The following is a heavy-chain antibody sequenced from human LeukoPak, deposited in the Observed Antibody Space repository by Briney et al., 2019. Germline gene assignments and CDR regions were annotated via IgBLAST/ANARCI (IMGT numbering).Heavy chain of an antibody. Sequence: SETLSLTCTVSGGSISSGGYYWSWIRQHPGKGLEWIGYIYYSGSTYYNPSLESRVTISVDTSKNQFSLKLSSVTAADTAVYYCARDTLPDRATDYWGQGTLVTVSS. CDR2: IYYSGST. D-gene: IGHD1-14*01. CDR1: GGSISSGGYY. J-gene: IGHJ4*02. CDR3: ARDTLPDRATDY. V-gene: IGHV4-31*03.